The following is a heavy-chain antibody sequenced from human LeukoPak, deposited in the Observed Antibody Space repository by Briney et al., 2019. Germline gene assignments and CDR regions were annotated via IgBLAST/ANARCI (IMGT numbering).Heavy chain of an antibody. V-gene: IGHV1-8*03. CDR3: GRGGSSEIDF. D-gene: IGHD2-15*01. CDR1: GGTFSSYA. Sequence: ASVKVSCKASGGTFSSYAINWVRQATGQGLEWMGWMNPNSGNTGYAQKFQGRLTITRNTSISTAYMELSSLRSEDTAVYYCGRGGSSEIDFWGQGTLVTVSS. J-gene: IGHJ4*02. CDR2: MNPNSGNT.